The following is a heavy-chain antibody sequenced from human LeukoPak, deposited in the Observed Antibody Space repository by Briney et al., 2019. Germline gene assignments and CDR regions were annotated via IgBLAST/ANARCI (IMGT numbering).Heavy chain of an antibody. D-gene: IGHD3-10*01. CDR3: ARVSNYYGSGSYIEGSFDY. J-gene: IGHJ4*02. V-gene: IGHV4-4*07. CDR2: IYTSGST. CDR1: GGSISSYY. Sequence: PSETLSLTCTVSGGSISSYYWSWIWQPAGKGLEWIGRIYTSGSTNYNPSLKSRVTMSVDTSKNQFSLKLSSVTAADTAVYYCARVSNYYGSGSYIEGSFDYWGQGSLVTVYS.